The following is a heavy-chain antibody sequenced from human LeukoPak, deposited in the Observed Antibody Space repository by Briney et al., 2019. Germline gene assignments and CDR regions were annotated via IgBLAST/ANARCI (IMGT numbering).Heavy chain of an antibody. D-gene: IGHD3-10*01. CDR2: INPNSGGT. Sequence: GASVKVSCKASGYTFTGYYMHWVRQAPGQGLEWMGWINPNSGGTNYAQKFQGRVTMTRDTSISTAYMELSRLRSDDTAVYYCAKDHIEITMVRGVITYFDYWGQGTLVTVSS. V-gene: IGHV1-2*02. J-gene: IGHJ4*02. CDR1: GYTFTGYY. CDR3: AKDHIEITMVRGVITYFDY.